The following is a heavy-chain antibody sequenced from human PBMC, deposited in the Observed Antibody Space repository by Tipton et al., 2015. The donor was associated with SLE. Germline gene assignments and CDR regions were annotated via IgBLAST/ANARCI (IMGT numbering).Heavy chain of an antibody. CDR1: GGSFSGYY. CDR3: ARRVVGSSYVYWYFDL. V-gene: IGHV4-34*01. CDR2: INHSGST. Sequence: TLSLTCAVYGGSFSGYYWSWIRQPPGKGLEWIGEINHSGSTNYNPSLKSRVTISVDTSKDQFSLKLSSVTAADTAVYYCARRVVGSSYVYWYFDLWGRGTLVTVSS. J-gene: IGHJ2*01. D-gene: IGHD5-18*01.